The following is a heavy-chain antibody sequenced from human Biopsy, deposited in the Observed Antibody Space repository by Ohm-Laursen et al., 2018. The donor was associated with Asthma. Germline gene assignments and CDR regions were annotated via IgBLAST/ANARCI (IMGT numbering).Heavy chain of an antibody. CDR2: IYYSGST. D-gene: IGHD3-22*01. CDR3: ARAQDYYDSRGYYRSFDY. V-gene: IGHV4-31*03. J-gene: IGHJ4*02. Sequence: TLSLTCTVSYGSITSGGYYWTWIRQHPGKGLEWIGFIYYSGSTYYNPSLKSRVSISIDTSKNQFSLKLSPVTAADTAVYYCARAQDYYDSRGYYRSFDYWGQETLVTVSS. CDR1: YGSITSGGYY.